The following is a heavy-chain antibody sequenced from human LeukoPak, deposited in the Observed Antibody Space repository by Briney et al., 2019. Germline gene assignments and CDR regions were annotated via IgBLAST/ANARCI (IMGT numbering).Heavy chain of an antibody. J-gene: IGHJ4*02. CDR3: ARGRRVAALVY. CDR2: ISGSGGST. Sequence: GGSLRLSCATSGFTFSSYAMSWVRQAPGKGLEWVSAISGSGGSTYYADSVKGRFTISRDNSKNTLYLQMNSLRAEDTAVYYCARGRRVAALVYWGQGTLVTVSS. CDR1: GFTFSSYA. V-gene: IGHV3-23*01. D-gene: IGHD6-13*01.